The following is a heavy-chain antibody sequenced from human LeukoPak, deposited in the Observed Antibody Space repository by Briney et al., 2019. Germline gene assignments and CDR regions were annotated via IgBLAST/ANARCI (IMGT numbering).Heavy chain of an antibody. D-gene: IGHD6-6*01. V-gene: IGHV1-69*05. CDR1: ADTFSSYA. J-gene: IGHJ4*02. CDR3: ARAGYSSSSSYFDY. Sequence: ASVKVSCKASADTFSSYAISWVRQAPGQGLEWMGRIIPIFGTANYAQKFQGRVTITTDESTSTAYMELSSLRSEDTAVYYCARAGYSSSSSYFDYWGQGTLVTVSS. CDR2: IIPIFGTA.